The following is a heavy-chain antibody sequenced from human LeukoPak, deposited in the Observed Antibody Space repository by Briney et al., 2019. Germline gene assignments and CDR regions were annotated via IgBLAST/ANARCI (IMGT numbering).Heavy chain of an antibody. V-gene: IGHV3-7*01. CDR3: ARVSWHDYGGNWELDH. J-gene: IGHJ5*02. CDR1: GFTFSSYW. CDR2: IKQDGSEK. Sequence: GGSLRLSCAASGFTFSSYWMSWVRQAPGKGLEWVANIKQDGSEKYYVDSVKGRFTISRDNAKNSLYLQMNSLRAEDTAVYYCARVSWHDYGGNWELDHWGQGTLVTVSS. D-gene: IGHD4-23*01.